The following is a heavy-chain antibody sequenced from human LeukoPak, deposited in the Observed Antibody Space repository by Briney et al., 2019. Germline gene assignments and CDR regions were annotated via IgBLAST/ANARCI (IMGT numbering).Heavy chain of an antibody. CDR2: IKQDGSEK. CDR1: GFTFRNYW. D-gene: IGHD6-13*01. V-gene: IGHV3-7*01. J-gene: IGHJ4*02. Sequence: PGGSLRLSCAASGFTFRNYWMTWVRQAPGKGLEWVATIKQDGSEKYYVDSVKGRFTVSRDNAKNSLDLQVNSLRAEDTAVYYCAKGGRSSSWYWSYWGQGTLVTVSS. CDR3: AKGGRSSSWYWSY.